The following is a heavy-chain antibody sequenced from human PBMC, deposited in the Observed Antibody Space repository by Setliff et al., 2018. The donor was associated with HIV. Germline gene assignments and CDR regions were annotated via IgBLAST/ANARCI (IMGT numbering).Heavy chain of an antibody. CDR1: GGSFIGSSFQ. CDR2: IAYSGTTMYF. J-gene: IGHJ4*02. Sequence: SETLSLTCNVSGGSFIGSSFQSTWIRQAPGRGLEWIGDIAYSGTTMYFNYNPSLESRLSLSEDTSRHQFSLKLTSVTADDTGIYYCARGPPFAYWGQGLLVTVSS. V-gene: IGHV4-39*07. CDR3: ARGPPFAY.